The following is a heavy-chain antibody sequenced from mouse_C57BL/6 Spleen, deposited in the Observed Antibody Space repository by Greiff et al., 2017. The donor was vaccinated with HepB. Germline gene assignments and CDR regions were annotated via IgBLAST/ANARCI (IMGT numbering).Heavy chain of an antibody. CDR3: ARGAITRAAMDY. J-gene: IGHJ4*01. Sequence: EVMLVESGGGLVKPGGSLKLSCAASGFTFSDYGMHWVRQAPEKGLEWVAYISSGSSTIYYADTVKGRFTISRDNAKNTLFLQMTSLRSEDTAMYYCARGAITRAAMDYWGQGTSGTVSS. D-gene: IGHD1-1*01. CDR2: ISSGSSTI. V-gene: IGHV5-17*01. CDR1: GFTFSDYG.